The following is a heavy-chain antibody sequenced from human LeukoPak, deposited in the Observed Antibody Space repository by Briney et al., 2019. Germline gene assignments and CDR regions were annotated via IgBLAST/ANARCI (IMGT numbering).Heavy chain of an antibody. D-gene: IGHD3-3*01. CDR1: GGSFSGYY. CDR3: ARGQYFWSGYNY. CDR2: INHSGST. J-gene: IGHJ4*02. Sequence: SETLSLTCAVYGGSFSGYYWSWIRQPPGKGLEWIGEINHSGSTNYNPSLKSRVTISVDTSKNQFSLKLSSVTAADTAVYYCARGQYFWSGYNYWGQGTLVTVSS. V-gene: IGHV4-34*01.